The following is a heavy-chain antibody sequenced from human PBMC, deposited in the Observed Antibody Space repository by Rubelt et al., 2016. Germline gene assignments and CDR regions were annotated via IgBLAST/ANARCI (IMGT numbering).Heavy chain of an antibody. CDR3: AHHKRDYGDYASAEYFQH. Sequence: QITLKESGPTLVKPTQTLTLTCPFSGFSPSTSGVGVGWIRQPPGKALEWLALIYWNDDKRYSPSLKSRLTITKDTSKNQVVLTMTNMDPVDTATYYCAHHKRDYGDYASAEYFQHWGQGTLVTVSS. CDR1: GFSPSTSGVG. J-gene: IGHJ1*01. V-gene: IGHV2-5*01. D-gene: IGHD4-17*01. CDR2: IYWNDDK.